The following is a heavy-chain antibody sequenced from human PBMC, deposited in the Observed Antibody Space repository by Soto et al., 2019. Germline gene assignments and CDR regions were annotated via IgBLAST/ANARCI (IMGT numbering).Heavy chain of an antibody. CDR2: IYYSGST. CDR3: ARDLYYFGSGSYSNWFDP. CDR1: VVSISSGGYY. Sequence: SETLSLTCTFSVVSISSGGYYCSWIRQHPWKGLEWIGYIYYSGSTYYNPSLKSRVTISVDTSKNQFSLKLSSVTAADTAVYYCARDLYYFGSGSYSNWFDPLGQGTLVTVSS. V-gene: IGHV4-31*03. D-gene: IGHD3-10*01. J-gene: IGHJ5*02.